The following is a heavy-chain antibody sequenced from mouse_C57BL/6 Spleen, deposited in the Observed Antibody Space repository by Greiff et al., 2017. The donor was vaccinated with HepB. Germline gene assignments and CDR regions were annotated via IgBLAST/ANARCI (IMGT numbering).Heavy chain of an antibody. CDR1: GYTFTDYY. J-gene: IGHJ1*03. Sequence: EVQLQQSGPELVKPGASVKISCKASGYTFTDYYMNWVKQSHGKSLEWIGDINPNNGGTSYNQKFKGKATLTVDKSSSTAYMELRSLTSEDSAVYYCARNPLGGDWYFDVWGTGTTVTVSS. CDR3: ARNPLGGDWYFDV. CDR2: INPNNGGT. D-gene: IGHD4-1*01. V-gene: IGHV1-26*01.